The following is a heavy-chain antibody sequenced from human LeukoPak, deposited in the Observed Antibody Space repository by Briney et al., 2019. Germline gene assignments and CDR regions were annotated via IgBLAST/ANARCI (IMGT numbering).Heavy chain of an antibody. Sequence: SETLSLTCTVSGGSISSFYWSWIRQPPGKGLEWIGYFYYSGSTNYNPSLKSRVTISVDTSKNQFSLKLSSVTAADTAVYYCARRGVAAAVPFDYWGQGTLVTVSS. CDR1: GGSISSFY. V-gene: IGHV4-59*01. CDR3: ARRGVAAAVPFDY. D-gene: IGHD6-13*01. J-gene: IGHJ4*02. CDR2: FYYSGST.